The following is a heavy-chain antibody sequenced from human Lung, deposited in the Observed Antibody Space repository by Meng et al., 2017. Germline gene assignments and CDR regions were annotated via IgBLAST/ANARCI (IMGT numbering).Heavy chain of an antibody. J-gene: IGHJ4*02. D-gene: IGHD2-15*01. CDR2: ISSSGSTI. V-gene: IGHV3-48*03. CDR1: GFTFSSYE. Sequence: LKISCAASGFTFSSYEMNWVRQAPGKGLEWVSYISSSGSTIYYADSVKGRFTISRDNAKNSLYLQMNSLRAEDTAVYYCARDGGYCSGGSCFKYSSGWYIDYWGQGTLVTVSS. CDR3: ARDGGYCSGGSCFKYSSGWYIDY.